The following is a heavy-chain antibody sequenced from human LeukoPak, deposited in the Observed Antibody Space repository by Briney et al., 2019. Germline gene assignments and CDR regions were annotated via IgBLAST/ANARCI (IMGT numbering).Heavy chain of an antibody. J-gene: IGHJ3*02. CDR2: IKQDGSEK. CDR3: ARLARDIVVVPAAPEVVYAFDI. Sequence: PGGSLRLSCAASGFTFSSYWMSWVRQAPGKGLEWVANIKQDGSEKYYVDSVKGRFTISRGNAKNSLYLQMNSLRAEDTAVYYCARLARDIVVVPAAPEVVYAFDIWGQGTMVTVSS. D-gene: IGHD2-2*01. V-gene: IGHV3-7*01. CDR1: GFTFSSYW.